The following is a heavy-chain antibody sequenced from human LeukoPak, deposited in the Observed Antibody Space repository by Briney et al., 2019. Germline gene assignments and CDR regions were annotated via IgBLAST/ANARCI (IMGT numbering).Heavy chain of an antibody. V-gene: IGHV3-30-3*01. CDR3: ARDRRWLQSPSHFDY. D-gene: IGHD5-24*01. Sequence: GGSPRLSCAASGFTFSSYAMHGVRQAPGKGLEWVAVISYDGSNKYYADSVKGRFTISRDNSKNTLYLQMNSLRAEDTAVYYCARDRRWLQSPSHFDYWGQGTLVTVSS. J-gene: IGHJ4*02. CDR2: ISYDGSNK. CDR1: GFTFSSYA.